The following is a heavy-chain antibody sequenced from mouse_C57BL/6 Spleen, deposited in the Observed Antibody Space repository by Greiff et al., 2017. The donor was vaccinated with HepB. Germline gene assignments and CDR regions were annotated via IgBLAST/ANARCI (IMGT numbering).Heavy chain of an antibody. Sequence: DVQLQESGPGMVKPSQSLSLTCTVTGYSITSGYDWHWIRHFPGNKLEWMGYISYSGSTNYNPSLKSRISITHDTSKNHFFLKLNSVTTEDTATYYCARSAPAGSDAMDYWGQGTSVTVSS. CDR3: ARSAPAGSDAMDY. CDR1: GYSITSGYD. J-gene: IGHJ4*01. V-gene: IGHV3-1*01. CDR2: ISYSGST. D-gene: IGHD3-1*01.